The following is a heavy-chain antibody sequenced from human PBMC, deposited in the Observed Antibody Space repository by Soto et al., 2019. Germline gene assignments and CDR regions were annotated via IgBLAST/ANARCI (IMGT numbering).Heavy chain of an antibody. V-gene: IGHV3-23*01. CDR2: ISGSGGST. CDR3: AKDFCCGYYFRPSPSWFHP. D-gene: IGHD3-3*01. Sequence: PGGSLRLSCAASGFTFSSYAMSWVRQAPGKGLEWVSAISGSGGSTYYADSVKGRFTISRDNSKNTLYLQMNSLRAEDTAVYYCAKDFCCGYYFRPSPSWFHPRVQGTLLTVFS. CDR1: GFTFSSYA. J-gene: IGHJ5*02.